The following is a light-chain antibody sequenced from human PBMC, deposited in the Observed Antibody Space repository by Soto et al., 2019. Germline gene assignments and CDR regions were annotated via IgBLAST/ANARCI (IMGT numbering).Light chain of an antibody. V-gene: IGKV1-39*01. Sequence: IQLTQSASSLSASVVDRVTMTCRARQSISTNLNWFQQKPGKAPKLLIFAASTLQGGVSSRFSGSGSGTDFTLTITSLQPEDFSTYYCQQTYSAPWTFGQGTKVDIK. CDR2: AAS. CDR1: QSISTN. CDR3: QQTYSAPWT. J-gene: IGKJ1*01.